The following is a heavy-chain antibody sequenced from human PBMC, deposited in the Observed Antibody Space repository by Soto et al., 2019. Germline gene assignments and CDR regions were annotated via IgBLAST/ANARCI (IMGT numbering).Heavy chain of an antibody. CDR3: ARIGTLDWIDDY. D-gene: IGHD1-1*01. Sequence: QVQLVQSGAEVKKPVSSVKVSCKASGGTFRSYVTSWVRQAPGQGLEWLGGIIPMYGTTYYAQTFQGRVRISADESTSTALMELSSLRSEDTVVYYCARIGTLDWIDDYWGQGTLVTVSS. CDR1: GGTFRSYV. CDR2: IIPMYGTT. J-gene: IGHJ4*02. V-gene: IGHV1-69*12.